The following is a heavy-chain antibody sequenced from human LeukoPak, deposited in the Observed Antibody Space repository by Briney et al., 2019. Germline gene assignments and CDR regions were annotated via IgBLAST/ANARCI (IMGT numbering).Heavy chain of an antibody. V-gene: IGHV3-66*01. CDR2: IYTDDST. J-gene: IGHJ4*02. D-gene: IGHD3-16*02. CDR1: GITVSTNY. CDR3: AGARNRDHVIEY. Sequence: GGSLRLSCAASGITVSTNYMSWVRQAPGKGLEWVSVIYTDDSTYYTDSVKGRFAISRDISKNTLYLQMNSLRGDDTALYYCAGARNRDHVIEYWGQGTLVTVSS.